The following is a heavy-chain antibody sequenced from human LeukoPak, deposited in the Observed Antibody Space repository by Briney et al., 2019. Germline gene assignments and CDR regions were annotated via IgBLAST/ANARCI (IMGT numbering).Heavy chain of an antibody. J-gene: IGHJ4*02. CDR3: ARGGVGCFDY. D-gene: IGHD6-19*01. CDR1: GFTFSSYW. CDR2: INSDGSGA. Sequence: PGGSLRLSCAASGFTFSSYWIHWVRQAPGKGLVWVSHINSDGSGATYADSVKGRLTISRDNAKNTVYLQMNSLRAEDTAVYYCARGGVGCFDYWGQGALVTVSS. V-gene: IGHV3-74*01.